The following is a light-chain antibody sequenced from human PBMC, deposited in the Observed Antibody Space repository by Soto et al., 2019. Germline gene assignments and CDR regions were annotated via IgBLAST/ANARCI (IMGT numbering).Light chain of an antibody. CDR1: ESVRSR. CDR3: QQRTNWACT. CDR2: DAS. V-gene: IGKV3-11*01. Sequence: EIVLTQSPAILSLSPGERATLSCRASESVRSRLAWYQQKPGQPPRLLIFDASSSATDIPARFSGSGSGTDFTLTISSLEPEDFAVYYCQQRTNWACTFGPGTRVEIK. J-gene: IGKJ3*01.